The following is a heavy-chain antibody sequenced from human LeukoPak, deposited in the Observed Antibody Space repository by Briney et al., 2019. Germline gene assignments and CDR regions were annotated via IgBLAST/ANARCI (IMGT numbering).Heavy chain of an antibody. CDR2: INPSGGST. D-gene: IGHD4-17*01. CDR3: ARDKYDYGADDAFDI. CDR1: GGTFSSYA. J-gene: IGHJ3*02. Sequence: ASVKVSCKASGGTFSSYAISWVRQAPGQGLEWMGIINPSGGSTSYAQKFQGRVTMTRDTSTSTVYMELSSLRSEDTAVYYCARDKYDYGADDAFDIWGQGTMVTVSS. V-gene: IGHV1-46*03.